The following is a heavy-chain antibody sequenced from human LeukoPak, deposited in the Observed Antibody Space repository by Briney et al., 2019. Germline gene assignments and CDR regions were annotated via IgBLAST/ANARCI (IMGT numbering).Heavy chain of an antibody. CDR2: INPSGGST. J-gene: IGHJ4*02. CDR3: ARDEGGTAVRYYFDY. CDR1: GSTFTSFY. V-gene: IGHV1-46*01. Sequence: ASVKVSCKASGSTFTSFYMHWVRQAPGQGLEWMGIINPSGGSTSYAQKFQGRVTMTRDTSTSTAYMELGSLRSEDTAVYYCARDEGGTAVRYYFDYWGQGTLVTASS. D-gene: IGHD2-21*02.